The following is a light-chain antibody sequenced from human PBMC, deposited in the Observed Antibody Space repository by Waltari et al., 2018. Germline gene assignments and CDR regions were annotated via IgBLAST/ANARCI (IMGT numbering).Light chain of an antibody. V-gene: IGLV2-8*01. CDR3: SSYAGSNNIYV. CDR1: SRAIGGYDY. CDR2: EVS. Sequence: QSALTQPPSVSGSPGQSVTISCTGTSRAIGGYDYVSWYQQHPGSAPKLIIFEVSERPSGVPSRFSGSKSANTASLTVSGLQTDDEADYFCSSYAGSNNIYVFGTGTKVTV. J-gene: IGLJ1*01.